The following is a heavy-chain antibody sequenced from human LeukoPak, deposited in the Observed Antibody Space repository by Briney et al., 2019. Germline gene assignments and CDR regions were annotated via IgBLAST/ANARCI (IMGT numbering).Heavy chain of an antibody. J-gene: IGHJ4*02. CDR1: GFTFSDYY. CDR2: ISYSSSHT. V-gene: IGHV3-11*03. CDR3: ARHIMGARLDY. Sequence: GGSLRLSCAASGFTFSDYYMSWIRQAPGKGLEWVSYISYSSSHTNYAGSVKGRFTISRDNAKNSLYLQMNSLRAEDTAVYYCARHIMGARLDYWGQGTLVTVSS. D-gene: IGHD1-26*01.